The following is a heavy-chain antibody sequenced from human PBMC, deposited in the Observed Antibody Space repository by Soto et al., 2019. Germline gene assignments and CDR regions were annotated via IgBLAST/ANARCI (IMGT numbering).Heavy chain of an antibody. D-gene: IGHD3-3*01. Sequence: GASVKVSCKASGGTFSSYAISWVRQAPGQGLEWMAGIIPIFGTANYAQKFQGRVTITADESTSTAYMELSSLRSEDTAVYYCASDQGTIWSGYYPLLGYYGMEVLGRWITVALCS. V-gene: IGHV1-69*13. CDR3: ASDQGTIWSGYYPLLGYYGMEV. J-gene: IGHJ6*01. CDR2: IIPIFGTA. CDR1: GGTFSSYA.